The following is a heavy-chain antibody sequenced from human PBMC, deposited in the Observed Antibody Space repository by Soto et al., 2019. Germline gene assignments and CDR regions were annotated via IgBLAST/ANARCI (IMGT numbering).Heavy chain of an antibody. CDR3: AKDLCPDIVVVEGATPDWYFDL. V-gene: IGHV3-23*01. CDR1: GFTFSSHA. Sequence: EVQLLESGGGLVEPGGSLRLSCAASGFTFSSHAMSWVRQAPGKGLEWVSGISGSGGSTYNADSVKGRFTISRDNSKNTLYLEMNSLRAEDTAVYYCAKDLCPDIVVVEGATPDWYFDLWGRGTLVTVSS. CDR2: ISGSGGST. D-gene: IGHD2-15*01. J-gene: IGHJ2*01.